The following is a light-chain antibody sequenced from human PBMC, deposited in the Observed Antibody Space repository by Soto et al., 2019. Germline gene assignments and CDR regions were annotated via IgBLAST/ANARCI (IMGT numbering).Light chain of an antibody. Sequence: IVLTQSPGTLSLSPGEGATLSCRASQSLSGSYLAWYQQRPGQAPRLVIYGASRRATGIPVRFSGSGSGTDFTLSISRLEPEDFAVYYCQQYGTSPTTFGPGTSVYIK. V-gene: IGKV3-20*01. CDR2: GAS. J-gene: IGKJ3*01. CDR1: QSLSGSY. CDR3: QQYGTSPTT.